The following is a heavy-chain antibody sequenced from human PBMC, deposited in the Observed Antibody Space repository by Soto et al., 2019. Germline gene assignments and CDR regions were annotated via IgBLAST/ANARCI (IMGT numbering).Heavy chain of an antibody. D-gene: IGHD6-13*01. J-gene: IGHJ4*02. CDR1: GFTFSNYA. CDR3: AKAGGAAGTVDYFDY. Sequence: PGGSLRLSCAASGFTFSNYAINWVRQSPGKGLEWVSVISGSVGSTYYADSVKGRFTITRDSSKSTLYLQMNSLRAEDTAVYYCAKAGGAAGTVDYFDYWGQGTLVTVSS. CDR2: ISGSVGST. V-gene: IGHV3-23*01.